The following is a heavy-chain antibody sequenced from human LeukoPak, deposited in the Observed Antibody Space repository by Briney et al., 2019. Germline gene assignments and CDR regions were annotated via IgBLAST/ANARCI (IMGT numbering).Heavy chain of an antibody. CDR3: ARGALRDFYGSGSSYYFDY. V-gene: IGHV3-7*03. D-gene: IGHD3-10*01. Sequence: GGSLRLSCAASGFTFSSYWMSWVRQAPGKGLEWVANIKQDGSEKYYVDSVKGRFTISRDNAKNSLYLQMNSLGAEDTAVYYCARGALRDFYGSGSSYYFDYWGQGTLVTVSS. CDR2: IKQDGSEK. J-gene: IGHJ4*02. CDR1: GFTFSSYW.